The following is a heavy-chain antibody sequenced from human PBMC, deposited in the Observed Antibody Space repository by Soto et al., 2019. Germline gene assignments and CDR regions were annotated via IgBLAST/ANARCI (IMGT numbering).Heavy chain of an antibody. CDR3: ARGFSGSYYCSGGSCYSANWFDP. V-gene: IGHV4-61*01. J-gene: IGHJ5*02. Sequence: SETLSLTCTVSGGSVSSGSYYWSWIRQPPGKGLEWIGYIYYSGSTNYNPSLKSRVTISVDTSKNQFSLKLSSVTAADTAVYYCARGFSGSYYCSGGSCYSANWFDPWGQGTLVTV. D-gene: IGHD2-15*01. CDR1: GGSVSSGSYY. CDR2: IYYSGST.